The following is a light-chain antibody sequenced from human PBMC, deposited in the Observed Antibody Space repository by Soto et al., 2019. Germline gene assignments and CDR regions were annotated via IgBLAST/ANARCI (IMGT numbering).Light chain of an antibody. CDR2: SNV. V-gene: IGLV1-44*01. Sequence: QSVLTQTPSVSGTPGQRITISCSGSSSNIESNSVNWYQQLPGTTPKVLLYSNVHRPSGVPDRISGSKSGTSATLAISGLQSEDEADYYCAAWDDTLNGPVFGGGTKLTVL. CDR3: AAWDDTLNGPV. J-gene: IGLJ3*02. CDR1: SSNIESNS.